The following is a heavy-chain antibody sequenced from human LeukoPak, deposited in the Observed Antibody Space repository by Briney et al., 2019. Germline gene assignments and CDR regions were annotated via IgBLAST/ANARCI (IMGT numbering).Heavy chain of an antibody. Sequence: PSETLSLTCTVSGGSISSYYWSWIRQPPGKGLEWIGCVYYSGSTNYNPSLKSRVTISVDTSKNQFSLKLSSVTAADTAVYYCARDIAAAGFFDYWGQGTLVTVSS. CDR1: GGSISSYY. V-gene: IGHV4-59*01. J-gene: IGHJ4*02. CDR2: VYYSGST. D-gene: IGHD6-13*01. CDR3: ARDIAAAGFFDY.